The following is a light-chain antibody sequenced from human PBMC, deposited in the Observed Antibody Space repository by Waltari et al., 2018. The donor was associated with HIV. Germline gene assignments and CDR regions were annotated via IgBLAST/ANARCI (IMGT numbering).Light chain of an antibody. Sequence: QSVLTQPPSASGTPGQRVTISCSGSSSNIGRNYVCWYQQLPGTAPKLLIYRNNERPSGVPDRFSGSKSGTSASLAISGLLSEDEADYYCAAWDDSLSGLYVFGTGTKVTVL. J-gene: IGLJ1*01. V-gene: IGLV1-47*01. CDR1: SSNIGRNY. CDR3: AAWDDSLSGLYV. CDR2: RNN.